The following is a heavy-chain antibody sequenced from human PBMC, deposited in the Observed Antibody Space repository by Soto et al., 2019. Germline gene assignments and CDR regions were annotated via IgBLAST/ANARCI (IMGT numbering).Heavy chain of an antibody. J-gene: IGHJ4*02. D-gene: IGHD6-19*01. CDR2: ISYDGSNA. CDR3: VKGEQWLVRGGYFDY. CDR1: GFTFSDYG. Sequence: QVQLVESGGGVVQPGRSLRLSCADSGFTFSDYGMHWVRQAPGKGLEWVAVISYDGSNAYYADSVKGRFTISRDNSMNTLYLQMSSLRLEDTAVYYCVKGEQWLVRGGYFDYWGQGTLVTVTS. V-gene: IGHV3-30*18.